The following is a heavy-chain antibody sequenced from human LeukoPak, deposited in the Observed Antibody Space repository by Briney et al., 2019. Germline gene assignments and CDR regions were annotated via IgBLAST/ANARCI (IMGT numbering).Heavy chain of an antibody. Sequence: ASVKVSCKASGGTFSSYAISWVRQAPGQGLEWMGGIIPIFGTANYAQKFQGRITITADESTSTAYMELSSLRSEDTAVYNCARAPIASTRLTTNWFDPWGQGTLVTVSS. J-gene: IGHJ5*02. CDR3: ARAPIASTRLTTNWFDP. V-gene: IGHV1-69*13. D-gene: IGHD3-22*01. CDR1: GGTFSSYA. CDR2: IIPIFGTA.